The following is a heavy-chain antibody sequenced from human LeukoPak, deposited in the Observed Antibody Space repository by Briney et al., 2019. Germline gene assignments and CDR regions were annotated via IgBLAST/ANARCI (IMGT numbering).Heavy chain of an antibody. Sequence: GASVKVSCKASGYTFTSYGISWVRQAPGQGLEWMGWISAYNGNTNYAQKLQGRVTMTTDTSTSTAYMELRSLRSGDTAVYYCARDYVWGSYRSSGTAFDIWGQGTMVTVSS. D-gene: IGHD3-16*02. CDR1: GYTFTSYG. V-gene: IGHV1-18*01. J-gene: IGHJ3*02. CDR2: ISAYNGNT. CDR3: ARDYVWGSYRSSGTAFDI.